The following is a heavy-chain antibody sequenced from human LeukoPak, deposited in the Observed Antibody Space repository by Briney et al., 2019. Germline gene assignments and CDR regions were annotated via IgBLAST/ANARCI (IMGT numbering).Heavy chain of an antibody. CDR2: INHSGST. Sequence: PSETLSLTCAVYGGSFSGYYWSWIRQPPGKGLEWIGEINHSGSTNYNPSPKSRVTISVDTSKNQFSLKLSSVTAADTAVYYCARTKGIVVVPAAPRPNWFDPWGQGTLVTVSS. V-gene: IGHV4-34*01. J-gene: IGHJ5*02. D-gene: IGHD2-2*01. CDR1: GGSFSGYY. CDR3: ARTKGIVVVPAAPRPNWFDP.